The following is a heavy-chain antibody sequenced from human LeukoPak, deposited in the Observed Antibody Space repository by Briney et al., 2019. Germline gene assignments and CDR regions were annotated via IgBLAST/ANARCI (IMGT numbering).Heavy chain of an antibody. CDR1: GGSFSGYY. J-gene: IGHJ4*02. Sequence: SETLSLTCAVYGGSFSGYYWSWIRQPPGKGLEWIGEINHSGSTNYNPSLKSRVTISVDTSKNQFSLKLSSVTAADTAVYYCASESSRPARGNYWGQGTLVTVSS. CDR3: ASESSRPARGNY. D-gene: IGHD6-6*01. V-gene: IGHV4-34*01. CDR2: INHSGST.